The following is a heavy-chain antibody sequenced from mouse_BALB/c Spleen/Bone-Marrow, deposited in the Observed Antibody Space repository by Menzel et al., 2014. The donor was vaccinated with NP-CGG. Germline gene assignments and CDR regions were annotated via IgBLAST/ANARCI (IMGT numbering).Heavy chain of an antibody. D-gene: IGHD1-1*01. CDR1: GYSFTGYT. CDR2: INPYNGGT. CDR3: ARENYGSSYGFAY. Sequence: VQLQQSGPELVKPGSSMKISCKASGYSFTGYTMNWVKQSHGKNLEWIGFINPYNGGTSYNQKFKGKATLTVNKSSSTAYMELLSLTTEDSAVYYYARENYGSSYGFAYWGQGPQVTVSA. J-gene: IGHJ3*01. V-gene: IGHV1-22*01.